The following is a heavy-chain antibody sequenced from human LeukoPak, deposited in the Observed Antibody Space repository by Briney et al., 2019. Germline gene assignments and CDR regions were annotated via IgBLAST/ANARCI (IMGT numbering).Heavy chain of an antibody. V-gene: IGHV1-69*04. CDR1: GSTFSSYA. J-gene: IGHJ6*02. D-gene: IGHD2-21*01. CDR3: ARGFHPNYGMDV. CDR2: FIPILGIA. Sequence: SVKVSCKASGSTFSSYAISWVRQAPGQGLEWMGRFIPILGIANYAQKFQGRVTITADKSTSTAYMELSSLRSEDTAVYYCARGFHPNYGMDVWGQGTTVTVSS.